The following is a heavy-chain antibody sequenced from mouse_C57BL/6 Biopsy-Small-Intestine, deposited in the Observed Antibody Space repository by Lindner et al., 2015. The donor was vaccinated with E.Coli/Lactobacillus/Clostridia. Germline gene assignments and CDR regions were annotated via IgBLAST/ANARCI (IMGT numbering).Heavy chain of an antibody. D-gene: IGHD1-1*01. Sequence: VQLQESGVELVRPGTSVKMSCKAAGYTFTHYWIGWVKQRPGHGLEWIGDIHPGGGYINYNEKFKGKATLTADTSSSTAYMELSSLTSEDSAIYYCAREGYFDGSYIDYWGQGTTLTVSS. CDR1: GYTFTHYW. CDR2: IHPGGGYI. V-gene: IGHV1-63*02. CDR3: AREGYFDGSYIDY. J-gene: IGHJ2*01.